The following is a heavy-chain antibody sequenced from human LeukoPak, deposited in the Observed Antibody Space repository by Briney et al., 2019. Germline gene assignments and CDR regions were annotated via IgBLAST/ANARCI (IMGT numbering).Heavy chain of an antibody. V-gene: IGHV3-9*01. Sequence: PGGSLRLSCAASGFTFDDYAMHWVRQAPGKGLEWVSGISWNSGSIGYADSVKSRFTISRDNAKNSLYLQMNSLRAEDTALYYCAKRSLYWYFDLWGRGTLVTVSS. CDR3: AKRSLYWYFDL. CDR2: ISWNSGSI. D-gene: IGHD1-26*01. J-gene: IGHJ2*01. CDR1: GFTFDDYA.